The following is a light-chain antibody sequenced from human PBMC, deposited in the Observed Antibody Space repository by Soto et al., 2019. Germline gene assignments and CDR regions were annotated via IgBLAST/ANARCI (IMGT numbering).Light chain of an antibody. J-gene: IGKJ2*01. CDR2: KVS. Sequence: DVVMTQSPLSLPVTLGQPVSISCRSSQSLVHSDGNTYLNWFQQRPGQSPRRLICKVSNRDSGVPDRFSGSASGTDFTLKISRVEAEDVGVYYCIQGTHWPYTFGQGTKLEIK. CDR1: QSLVHSDGNTY. CDR3: IQGTHWPYT. V-gene: IGKV2-30*02.